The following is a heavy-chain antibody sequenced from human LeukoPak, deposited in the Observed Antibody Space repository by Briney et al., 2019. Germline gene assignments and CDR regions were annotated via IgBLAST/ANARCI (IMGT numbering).Heavy chain of an antibody. CDR3: ARGDSMRYYDSSGYYFGFDP. CDR2: IIPIFGTA. CDR1: GGTFSSYA. Sequence: SVKVSCKASGGTFSSYAISWVRQAPGQGLEWMGGIIPIFGTANYAQKFQGRVTITADESTSTAYMELSSLRSEDTAVYYCARGDSMRYYDSSGYYFGFDPWGQGTLVTVSS. J-gene: IGHJ5*02. V-gene: IGHV1-69*13. D-gene: IGHD3-22*01.